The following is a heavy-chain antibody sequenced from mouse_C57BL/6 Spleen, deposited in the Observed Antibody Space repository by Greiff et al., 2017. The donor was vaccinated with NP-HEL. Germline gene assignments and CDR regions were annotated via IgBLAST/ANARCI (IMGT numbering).Heavy chain of an antibody. Sequence: EVKLVESEGGLVQPGRSMKLSCTASGFTFSDYYMAWVRQVPEKGLEWVANINYDGSSTYYLDSLKSRFIISRDNAKNILYLQMSSLKSEDTATYYCERLYGSSYWYFDVWGTGTTVTVSS. CDR2: INYDGSST. J-gene: IGHJ1*03. V-gene: IGHV5-16*01. CDR3: ERLYGSSYWYFDV. CDR1: GFTFSDYY. D-gene: IGHD1-1*01.